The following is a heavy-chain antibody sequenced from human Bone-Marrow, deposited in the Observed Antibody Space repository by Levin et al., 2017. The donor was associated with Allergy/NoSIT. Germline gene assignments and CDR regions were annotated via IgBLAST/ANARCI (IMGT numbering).Heavy chain of an antibody. CDR2: ISLTGGEK. D-gene: IGHD3-22*01. CDR3: GRQRGRRQWLPPDF. J-gene: IGHJ4*02. V-gene: IGHV3-11*01. CDR1: GFTFSDYY. Sequence: GGSLRLSCAASGFTFSDYYLSWIRQAPGKGLEWVAYISLTGGEKYFADSVKGRFTVSRDNIGNVLYLQMNNLRDDDTAVYYCGRQRGRRQWLPPDFWGQGTLIIVSS.